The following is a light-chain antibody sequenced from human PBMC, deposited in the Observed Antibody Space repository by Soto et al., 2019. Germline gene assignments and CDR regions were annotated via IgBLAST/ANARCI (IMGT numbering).Light chain of an antibody. J-gene: IGKJ4*01. Sequence: EIVMTQSPATVSVSPGERATLSCRASQSVSDKLAWYQQKPGQAPRLLIYHASARATGIPARFSGSRSGPEFTLTINSLQSEDFAIYYCQPYNNWPLTFGGGTKVDI. CDR3: QPYNNWPLT. CDR2: HAS. CDR1: QSVSDK. V-gene: IGKV3-15*01.